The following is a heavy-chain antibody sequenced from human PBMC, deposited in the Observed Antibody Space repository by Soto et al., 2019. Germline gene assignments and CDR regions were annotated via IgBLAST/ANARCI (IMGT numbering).Heavy chain of an antibody. V-gene: IGHV4-31*03. J-gene: IGHJ4*02. Sequence: QVQLQESGPGLVKPSQTLSLTCTVSGDSISSGAYYWTWIRQHPGKGLEWIGYIYYSGSTHYNPSLKSRVTISVDTSKNQFYLKLSSVTAADTAVYYCARGCGGSCYTDYWGQGTLVTVSA. CDR3: ARGCGGSCYTDY. D-gene: IGHD2-15*01. CDR2: IYYSGST. CDR1: GDSISSGAYY.